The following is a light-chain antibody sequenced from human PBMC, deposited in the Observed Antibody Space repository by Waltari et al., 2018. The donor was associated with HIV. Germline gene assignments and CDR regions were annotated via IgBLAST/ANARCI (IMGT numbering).Light chain of an antibody. Sequence: IALTQSTATLSLSPGERVTFYCRASQSVSSYLAWYQQKPGQAPRLPIYDASNRATGIPARFSGSGSGTDFTFTISSLEPEDFAVYYWQQRSNWLPGLTFGGGTKVEIK. V-gene: IGKV3-11*01. CDR2: DAS. CDR3: QQRSNWLPGLT. CDR1: QSVSSY. J-gene: IGKJ4*01.